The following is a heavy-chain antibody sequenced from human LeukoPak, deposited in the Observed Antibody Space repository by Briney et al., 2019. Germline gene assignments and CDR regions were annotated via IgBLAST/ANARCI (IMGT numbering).Heavy chain of an antibody. Sequence: SETLSLTCAVYGGSFSGYYWSWIRKPPGPGLDCIGEINHSGSTNYNPSLKSRVTISVGTSKNQVSLKLSSVTAADTAVYYCARGLHYYYYYMDVWGKGTTVTVSS. CDR3: ARGLHYYYYYMDV. CDR1: GGSFSGYY. J-gene: IGHJ6*03. V-gene: IGHV4-34*01. CDR2: INHSGST.